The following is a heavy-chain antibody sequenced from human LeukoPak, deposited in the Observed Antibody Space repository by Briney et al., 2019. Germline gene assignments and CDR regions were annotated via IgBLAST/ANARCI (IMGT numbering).Heavy chain of an antibody. Sequence: GGSLRLSCAASGFTFSSYSMNWVRQAPGKGLEWVSYISSSSSTIDYADSVKGRFTISRDNSKNTLYLQMNSLRAEDTAVYYCARDRDGYNLGDAFDIWGQGTMVTVSS. CDR1: GFTFSSYS. J-gene: IGHJ3*02. CDR2: ISSSSSTI. D-gene: IGHD5-24*01. CDR3: ARDRDGYNLGDAFDI. V-gene: IGHV3-48*01.